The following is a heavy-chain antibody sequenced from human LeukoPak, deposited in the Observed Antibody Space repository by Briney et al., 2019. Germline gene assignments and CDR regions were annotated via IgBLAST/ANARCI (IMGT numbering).Heavy chain of an antibody. V-gene: IGHV3-48*03. D-gene: IGHD3-22*01. CDR1: GFTFSTYE. CDR3: AATYYYDGSGDY. CDR2: ISSTGSNI. J-gene: IGHJ4*02. Sequence: GGSLRLSCAASGFTFSTYEMNWVRQAPGKGPEWVSYISSTGSNIYYADSVKGRFTISRDNAKNSLYLLMNSLRTEDTAVYYCAATYYYDGSGDYWGQGTLVTVSS.